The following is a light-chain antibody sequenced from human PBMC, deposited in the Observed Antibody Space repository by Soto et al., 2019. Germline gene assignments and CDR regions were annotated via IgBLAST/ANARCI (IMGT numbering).Light chain of an antibody. Sequence: DIQMTQSPSSLSASVGDRVTITCRARQGISNYLAWYQQKPGKVPKLLIYAASTLQSGVPSRFSGSGSGTDLTLTSSSLQPEDVANYYCQKYYSAPWTFGQGTKVEIE. CDR3: QKYYSAPWT. J-gene: IGKJ1*01. V-gene: IGKV1-27*01. CDR2: AAS. CDR1: QGISNY.